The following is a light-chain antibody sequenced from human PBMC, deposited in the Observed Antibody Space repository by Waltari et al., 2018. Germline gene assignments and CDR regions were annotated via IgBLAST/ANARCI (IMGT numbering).Light chain of an antibody. CDR2: MNN. V-gene: IGLV1-44*01. J-gene: IGLJ3*02. CDR3: AAWDDSLNAWV. Sequence: QSVLSQPPSASGTPGQRVSISCSGARSNIGTTTVNWYQHLPGTAPRVLIYMNNQRPSGVPHRISGSKSGTSASLAITGLQSEDEADYYCAAWDDSLNAWVFGGGTKLTVL. CDR1: RSNIGTTT.